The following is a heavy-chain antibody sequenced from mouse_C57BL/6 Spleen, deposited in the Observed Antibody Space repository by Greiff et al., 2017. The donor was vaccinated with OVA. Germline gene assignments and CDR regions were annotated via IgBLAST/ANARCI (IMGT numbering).Heavy chain of an antibody. CDR2: IDPSDSYT. V-gene: IGHV1-69*01. J-gene: IGHJ1*03. CDR1: GYTFTSYW. D-gene: IGHD2-3*01. Sequence: QVQLKESGAELVMPGASVKLSCKASGYTFTSYWMHWVKQRPGQGLEWIGEIDPSDSYTNYNQKFKGKSTLTVDKSSSTAYMQLSSLTSEDSAVYYGARGDGYYPYWYFDVWGTGTTVTVSS. CDR3: ARGDGYYPYWYFDV.